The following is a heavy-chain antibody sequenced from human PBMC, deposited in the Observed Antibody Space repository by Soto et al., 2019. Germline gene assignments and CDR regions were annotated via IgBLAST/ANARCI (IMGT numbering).Heavy chain of an antibody. CDR3: ARADTGWFDP. J-gene: IGHJ5*02. D-gene: IGHD3-22*01. CDR1: GGSFSGYY. Sequence: SETLSLTCAVYGGSFSGYYWSWIRQPPGKGLEWIGEINHSGRTNYNPSLKSRVTISVDTSKNQFSLKLSSVTAADTAVYYCARADTGWFDPWGQGTLVTVSS. V-gene: IGHV4-34*01. CDR2: INHSGRT.